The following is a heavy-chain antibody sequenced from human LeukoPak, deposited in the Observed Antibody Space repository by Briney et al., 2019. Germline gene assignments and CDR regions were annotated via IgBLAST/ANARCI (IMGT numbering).Heavy chain of an antibody. J-gene: IGHJ3*02. CDR3: AREFYYYDSSGYPMGDAFDI. CDR1: GFSLSSYG. V-gene: IGHV3-30*02. Sequence: GGSLRLSCAGSGFSLSSYGMHWVRQAPGKGLEWMAFIRSDGSNKYYADSVKGRFTISRDNSKNTLYLQMNSLRAEDTAVYYCAREFYYYDSSGYPMGDAFDIWGQGTMVTVSS. CDR2: IRSDGSNK. D-gene: IGHD3-22*01.